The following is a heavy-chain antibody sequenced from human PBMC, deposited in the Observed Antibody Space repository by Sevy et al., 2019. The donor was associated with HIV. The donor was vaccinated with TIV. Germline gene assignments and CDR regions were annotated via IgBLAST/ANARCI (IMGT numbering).Heavy chain of an antibody. D-gene: IGHD3-16*02. CDR2: ISAYNGNT. J-gene: IGHJ4*02. Sequence: ASVKVSCKASGYTFTSYGISWVRQAPGQGLEWMGWISAYNGNTNYAQKLQGRVTMTTDTSTITAYMELRSLRSDDTAVYYCARDDYVWRRYRSLDYWGQGTLVTVSS. V-gene: IGHV1-18*01. CDR1: GYTFTSYG. CDR3: ARDDYVWRRYRSLDY.